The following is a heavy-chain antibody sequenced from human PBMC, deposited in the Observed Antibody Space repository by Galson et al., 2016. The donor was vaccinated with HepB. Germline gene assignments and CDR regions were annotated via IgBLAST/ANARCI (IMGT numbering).Heavy chain of an antibody. CDR2: MLPGVSIK. Sequence: SVTLSCATSGFTFTAYGVHWVRQAPGKGMEWMAVMLPGVSIKFYTDSVKGRFTITRDNSRNTLYLQMNSLRPEDTAVYYCAQDQIPGAPDFFHFWGQGTLVTVSS. V-gene: IGHV3-30*18. CDR3: AQDQIPGAPDFFHF. J-gene: IGHJ4*02. D-gene: IGHD2-21*01. CDR1: GFTFTAYG.